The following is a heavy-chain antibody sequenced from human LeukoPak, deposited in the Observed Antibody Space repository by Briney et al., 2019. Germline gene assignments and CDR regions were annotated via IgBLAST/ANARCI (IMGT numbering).Heavy chain of an antibody. D-gene: IGHD6-13*01. CDR1: GYTFTSYG. J-gene: IGHJ5*02. Sequence: ASVRVSSTGSGYTFTSYGISWVRQAPGEGVERMGWINAYNTNTNYTQKLQGRVTIARDTSASTAYMELSSLGSEDTAVYYCARLRIVAAAEFDPWGQGTLVTVSS. CDR3: ARLRIVAAAEFDP. CDR2: INAYNTNT. V-gene: IGHV1-18*01.